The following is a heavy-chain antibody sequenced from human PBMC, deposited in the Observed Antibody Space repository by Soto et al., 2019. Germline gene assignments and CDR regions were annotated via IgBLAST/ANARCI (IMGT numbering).Heavy chain of an antibody. CDR1: GFTFSSYW. CDR3: ARDSVSATHWFDP. CDR2: IKQDGSEK. Sequence: GGSLRLSCAASGFTFSSYWMSWVRQAPGKGLEWVANIKQDGSEKYYVGSVKGRFTISRDNAKNSLYLQMNSLRAEDTAVYYCARDSVSATHWFDPWGQGTLVTVSS. J-gene: IGHJ5*02. V-gene: IGHV3-7*01.